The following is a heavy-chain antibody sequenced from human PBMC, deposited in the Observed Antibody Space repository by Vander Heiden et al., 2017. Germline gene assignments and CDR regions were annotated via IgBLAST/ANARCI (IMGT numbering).Heavy chain of an antibody. D-gene: IGHD6-13*01. CDR2: IFCRGNT. V-gene: IGHV4-39*01. Sequence: QLHLHDSRPGLLKPSETLSLTCRVPGASIRFSRYYWGCIRQPRGKGLEWFGNIFCRGNTYYNSSLRSRVTISVDTSENQFSLSLSSMTAADTAVYYCVRAQDEYRGSWYGLSEFYWGQGALVTVSP. CDR1: GASIRFSRYY. CDR3: VRAQDEYRGSWYGLSEFY. J-gene: IGHJ4*02.